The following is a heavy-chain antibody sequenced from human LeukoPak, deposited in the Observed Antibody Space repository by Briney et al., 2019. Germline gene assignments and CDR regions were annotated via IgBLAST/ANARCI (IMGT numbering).Heavy chain of an antibody. V-gene: IGHV5-51*01. J-gene: IGHJ4*02. D-gene: IGHD4-23*01. CDR1: GYNFSTNL. CDR3: ARQYDGGSAY. CDR2: IYPSDSDT. Sequence: PGESLKISCKGSGYNFSTNLIGWVRQMPGKGLEGMGIIYPSDSDTRYRASFQGQVTISANKSLDNASLQWRSLKASDSAIYYCARQYDGGSAYWGQGTLVTVSS.